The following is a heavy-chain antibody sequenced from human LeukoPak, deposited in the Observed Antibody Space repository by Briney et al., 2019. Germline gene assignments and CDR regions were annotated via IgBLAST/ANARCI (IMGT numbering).Heavy chain of an antibody. CDR1: GFTFRSSE. V-gene: IGHV3-48*03. CDR3: ARDSYYFDY. CDR2: ISSSGSTI. J-gene: IGHJ4*02. Sequence: PGGTLRLSCSASGFTFRSSEMKCVRQAPGEGLEWVSYISSSGSTIYYADSVKGRFTISRDNAKNSLYLQMNSLRAEDTAVYYCARDSYYFDYWGQGTLVTVSS.